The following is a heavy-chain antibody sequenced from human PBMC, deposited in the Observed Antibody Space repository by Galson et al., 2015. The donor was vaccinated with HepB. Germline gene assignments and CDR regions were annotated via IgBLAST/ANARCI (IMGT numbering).Heavy chain of an antibody. CDR2: IRTSSSAI. D-gene: IGHD3-9*01. CDR1: GFIFSDYS. J-gene: IGHJ3*02. V-gene: IGHV3-48*02. Sequence: SLRLSCAASGFIFSDYSMYWVRQAPGKGLEWVSYIRTSSSAIAYADSVKGRFTVSGDNAKSSLYLQMNSLRDEDTAVYYCARDLDYAFDIWGQGTVVTVSS. CDR3: ARDLDYAFDI.